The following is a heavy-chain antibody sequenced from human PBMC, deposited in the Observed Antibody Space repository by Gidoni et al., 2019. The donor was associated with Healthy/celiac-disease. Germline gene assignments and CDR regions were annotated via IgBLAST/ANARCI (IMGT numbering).Heavy chain of an antibody. D-gene: IGHD1-7*01. CDR2: ITPFNGNT. V-gene: IGHV1-45*02. J-gene: IGHJ4*02. Sequence: QMQLVQSGAGVKKTGPSVKVSCRATGYTFTYRYLHWVRQAPGQALEWMGWITPFNGNTNYAQKFPDRVTITRDRSMSTAYMELSSLRSEDTALYYCASSALELPKFYFDYWGQGTLVTVSS. CDR3: ASSALELPKFYFDY. CDR1: GYTFTYRY.